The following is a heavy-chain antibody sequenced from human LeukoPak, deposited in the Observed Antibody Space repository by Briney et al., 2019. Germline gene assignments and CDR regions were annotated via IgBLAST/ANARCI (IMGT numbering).Heavy chain of an antibody. D-gene: IGHD4-17*01. J-gene: IGHJ3*02. V-gene: IGHV3-30*03. Sequence: GGSLRLSCAASGFTFSSYGMHWVRQAPGKGLEWVAVISYDGSNKYYADSVKGRFTISRDNAKNSLYLQMNSLRAEDTAVYYCARDPENDYGDYDDAFDIWGQGTMVTVSS. CDR2: ISYDGSNK. CDR1: GFTFSSYG. CDR3: ARDPENDYGDYDDAFDI.